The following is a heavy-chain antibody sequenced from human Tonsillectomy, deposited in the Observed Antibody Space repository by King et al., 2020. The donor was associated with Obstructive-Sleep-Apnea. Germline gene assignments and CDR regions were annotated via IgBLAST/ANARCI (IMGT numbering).Heavy chain of an antibody. V-gene: IGHV3-23*04. J-gene: IGHJ4*02. CDR3: AKGYSSIWYDYFDY. Sequence: VQLVESGGDLVQPGGSLRLSCAASGFFFSSSAMTWVRQAPGKGLEWVSGISGGRRSTYYADSVKGRFTISRDNSKNTLYLQMNSLRDEDTAVYYCAKGYSSIWYDYFDYWGQGTLVTVSS. CDR2: ISGGRRST. D-gene: IGHD6-13*01. CDR1: GFFFSSSA.